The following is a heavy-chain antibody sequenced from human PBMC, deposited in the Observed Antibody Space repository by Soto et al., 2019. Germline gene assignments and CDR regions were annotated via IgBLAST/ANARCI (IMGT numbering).Heavy chain of an antibody. V-gene: IGHV1-69*06. Sequence: QVQLVQSGAEVKKPGSSVKVSCKASAVSFSSNALTWVRQAPGQGLEWMGGIIPYFHTANYAQKFQGRVTITADKSTSTAYMELTSLRSEDTAVYYCARLKAPYGGTSRGVFDIWGQGTMVTVSS. D-gene: IGHD4-17*01. CDR1: AVSFSSNA. CDR2: IIPYFHTA. CDR3: ARLKAPYGGTSRGVFDI. J-gene: IGHJ3*02.